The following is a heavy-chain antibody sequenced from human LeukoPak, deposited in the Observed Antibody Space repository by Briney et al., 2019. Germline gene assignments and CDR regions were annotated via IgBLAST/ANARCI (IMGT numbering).Heavy chain of an antibody. CDR1: GFTFSSYW. V-gene: IGHV3-7*01. Sequence: PGGSLRLSCAASGFTFSSYWMSWVRQAPGKGLEWVANIKQDGSEKYYVDSVKGRFTISRDNAKNSLYLQMNSLRAEDTAVYYCARDRFVKYYYDSSGYYDYWGQGTLVTVSS. D-gene: IGHD3-22*01. CDR2: IKQDGSEK. CDR3: ARDRFVKYYYDSSGYYDY. J-gene: IGHJ4*02.